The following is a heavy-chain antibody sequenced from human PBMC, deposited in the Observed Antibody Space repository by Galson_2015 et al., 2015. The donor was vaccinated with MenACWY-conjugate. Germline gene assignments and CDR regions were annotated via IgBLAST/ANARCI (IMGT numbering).Heavy chain of an antibody. D-gene: IGHD2-8*02. CDR1: EFTFSNDW. Sequence: SLRLSCAASEFTFSNDWMRWVRQAPGKGLEWVGGIESQADGETIDYAAPVKGRFTVARDDSKSTLYLQMNSLKSEDTGVYYCTVDRMTGRARWCCNYWGQGTLVTVSS. J-gene: IGHJ4*02. CDR2: IESQADGETI. V-gene: IGHV3-15*04. CDR3: TVDRMTGRARWCCNY.